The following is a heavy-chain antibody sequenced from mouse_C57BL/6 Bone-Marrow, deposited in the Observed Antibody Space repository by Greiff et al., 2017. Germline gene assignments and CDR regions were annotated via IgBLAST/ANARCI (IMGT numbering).Heavy chain of an antibody. CDR2: IDPENGDT. D-gene: IGHD1-1*01. CDR3: TFFITTVVEDYYAMDY. CDR1: GFNIKDDY. V-gene: IGHV14-4*01. J-gene: IGHJ4*01. Sequence: EVQLQQSGAELVRPGASVKLSCTASGFNIKDDYMHWVKQRPEQGLEWIGWIDPENGDTEYASKFQGKATITADTSSNTAYLQLSSLTSEDTAVYYCTFFITTVVEDYYAMDYWGQGTSVTVSS.